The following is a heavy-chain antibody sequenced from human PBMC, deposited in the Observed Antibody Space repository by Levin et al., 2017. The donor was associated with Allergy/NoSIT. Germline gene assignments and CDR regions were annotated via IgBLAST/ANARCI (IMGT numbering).Heavy chain of an antibody. V-gene: IGHV3-21*01. CDR3: ARASGWPEGRFDS. CDR1: GFTFSSYS. Sequence: KTGESLKISCAASGFTFSSYSMQWVRQAPGKGLEWVSSISSSSSFIYYGDSVRGRFTISRDNVKNSLYLHMNSLRAEDSAVYYCARASGWPEGRFDSWGQGSLVTVS. CDR2: ISSSSSFI. J-gene: IGHJ4*02. D-gene: IGHD6-19*01.